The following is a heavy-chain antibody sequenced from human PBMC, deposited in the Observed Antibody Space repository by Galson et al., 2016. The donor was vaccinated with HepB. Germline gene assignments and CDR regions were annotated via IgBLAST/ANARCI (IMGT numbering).Heavy chain of an antibody. D-gene: IGHD6-19*01. Sequence: SLRLSCAASGFLLSDYYMNWIRQAPGKGLEWVSYISASSTTIYYADSVRGRFTVSRDNAKNSLYLQLSSLRAEDTAVYYCARGFQWLTFDSWGQGALVTVSS. CDR1: GFLLSDYY. J-gene: IGHJ4*02. CDR2: ISASSTTI. V-gene: IGHV3-11*01. CDR3: ARGFQWLTFDS.